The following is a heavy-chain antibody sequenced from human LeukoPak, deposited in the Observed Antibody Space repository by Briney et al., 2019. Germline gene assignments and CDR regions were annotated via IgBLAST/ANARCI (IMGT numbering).Heavy chain of an antibody. D-gene: IGHD4-23*01. J-gene: IGHJ4*02. V-gene: IGHV1-18*01. CDR1: GYTFTSFG. CDR3: ARARYGTNSEVGDY. CDR2: ISAYNGNT. Sequence: ASVNVSCKASGYTFTSFGISWVRQVPGEGLEWMGWISAYNGNTNYAQKLQGRVTMTTDTSTSTAYMELRSLRSDDTAVYYCARARYGTNSEVGDYWGQGTLVTVSS.